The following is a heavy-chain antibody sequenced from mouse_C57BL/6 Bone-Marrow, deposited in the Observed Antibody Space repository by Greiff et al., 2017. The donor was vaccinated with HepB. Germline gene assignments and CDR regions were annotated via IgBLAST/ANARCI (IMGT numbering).Heavy chain of an antibody. CDR1: GYTFTSYW. D-gene: IGHD5-1*01. CDR3: APHLTYPLYYFDY. V-gene: IGHV1-64*01. CDR2: IHPNSGST. J-gene: IGHJ2*01. Sequence: QVQLQQPGAELVKPGASVKLSCTASGYTFTSYWMHWVKQRPGQGLEWIGMIHPNSGSTNYNEKFKSKATLTVDKSSSTAYMQLSSLTSEDSAVYYSAPHLTYPLYYFDYWGRGTTLTVSS.